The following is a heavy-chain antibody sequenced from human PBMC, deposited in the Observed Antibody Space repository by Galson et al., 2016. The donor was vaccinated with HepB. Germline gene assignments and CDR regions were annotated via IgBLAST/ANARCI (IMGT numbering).Heavy chain of an antibody. V-gene: IGHV2-70*13. CDR1: GFSLDTSGMC. CDR3: ARLFRGSTYRFYFDY. J-gene: IGHJ4*02. Sequence: PALVKPTQTLTLTCSFSGFSLDTSGMCVSWIRQTPGKALEWLALVDWEDDKFYRTSLKTRLTISKDTSKNQVVLTMANMDPVDTATYYCARLFRGSTYRFYFDYWGQGALVTVSS. D-gene: IGHD3-16*02. CDR2: VDWEDDK.